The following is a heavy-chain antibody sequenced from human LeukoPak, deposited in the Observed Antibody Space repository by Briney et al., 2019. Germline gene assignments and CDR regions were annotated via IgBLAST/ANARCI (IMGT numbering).Heavy chain of an antibody. CDR2: INHSGST. J-gene: IGHJ4*02. CDR3: ARAVGGNSYYFDY. CDR1: GGSFSGYY. Sequence: KPSETLSLTCAVYGGSFSGYYWSWIRQPPGKGLEWIGEINHSGSTNYNPSLKSRVTISVDTSKNQFSLKLSSVTAADTAVYYCARAVGGNSYYFDYWGQGTLVTVSS. D-gene: IGHD4-23*01. V-gene: IGHV4-34*01.